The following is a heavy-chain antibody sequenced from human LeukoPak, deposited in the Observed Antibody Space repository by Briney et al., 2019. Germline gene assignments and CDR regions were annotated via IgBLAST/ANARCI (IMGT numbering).Heavy chain of an antibody. CDR1: GYSFTSYW. CDR3: ARLGSIAAAGTGFDY. V-gene: IGHV5-51*01. D-gene: IGHD6-13*01. Sequence: GESLQISCKGSGYSFTSYWIGWVRQMPGKGLEWMGIIYPGDSDTRYSPSFQGQVTISADKSISTAYLQWSSLKASDTAMYYCARLGSIAAAGTGFDYWGQGTLVTVSS. J-gene: IGHJ4*02. CDR2: IYPGDSDT.